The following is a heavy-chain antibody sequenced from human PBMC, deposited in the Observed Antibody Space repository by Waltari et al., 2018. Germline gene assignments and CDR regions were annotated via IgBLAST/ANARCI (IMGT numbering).Heavy chain of an antibody. J-gene: IGHJ4*02. CDR1: GFTFSNYW. V-gene: IGHV3-7*01. CDR3: GRDRGGIVY. Sequence: EVQLVESGGGLVQPGGSLRLSCATSGFTFSNYWMSWVRQAPGKGLEWVGNSTQDGRDKYFVGSVKRRFTICRDNAKNSQVLQMNSLRVEDTAVDYCGRDRGGIVYWGQGTMVTVSS. D-gene: IGHD3-10*01. CDR2: STQDGRDK.